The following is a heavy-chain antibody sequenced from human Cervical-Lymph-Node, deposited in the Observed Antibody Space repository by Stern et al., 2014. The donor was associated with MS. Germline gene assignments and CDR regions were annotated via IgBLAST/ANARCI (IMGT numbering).Heavy chain of an antibody. Sequence: QVQLVQSLAEVKKPGASVKVSCKTSGYTFTNYDINWVRQATGQGLEWMGWMNPNSGNTGYAQKFQGRVTMTRSTSISTAYMELSSLRSEDTAVYYCARGSSGSATVDYWGQGTLVTVSS. CDR3: ARGSSGSATVDY. D-gene: IGHD1-26*01. J-gene: IGHJ4*02. CDR2: MNPNSGNT. CDR1: GYTFTNYD. V-gene: IGHV1-8*01.